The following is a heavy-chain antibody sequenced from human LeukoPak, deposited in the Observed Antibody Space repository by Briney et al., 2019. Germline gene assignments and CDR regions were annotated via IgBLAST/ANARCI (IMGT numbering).Heavy chain of an antibody. CDR1: GGSFNGFY. D-gene: IGHD3-10*01. CDR3: ATMVRGVPWYFDY. CDR2: IYYSGST. V-gene: IGHV4-59*01. Sequence: SETLSLTCAVYGGSFNGFYWSWIRQPPGKGLEWIGYIYYSGSTNYNPSLKSRVTISVDTSKNQFSLKLSSVTAADTAVYYCATMVRGVPWYFDYWGQGTLVTVSS. J-gene: IGHJ4*02.